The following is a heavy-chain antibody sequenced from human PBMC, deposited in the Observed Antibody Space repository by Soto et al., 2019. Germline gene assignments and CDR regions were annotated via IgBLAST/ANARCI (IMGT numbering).Heavy chain of an antibody. CDR3: AIGLYDSLTADYFPWAFDI. D-gene: IGHD3-9*01. Sequence: PGGSLRLSCAASGFTFSSYAMSWVRQAPGKGLEWVSGINWNGGITGYADSVKGRFTISRDNAKNPLYLQMNSLRAEDTALYYCAIGLYDSLTADYFPWAFDIWGQGTMVTVSS. V-gene: IGHV3-20*04. CDR2: INWNGGIT. CDR1: GFTFSSYA. J-gene: IGHJ3*02.